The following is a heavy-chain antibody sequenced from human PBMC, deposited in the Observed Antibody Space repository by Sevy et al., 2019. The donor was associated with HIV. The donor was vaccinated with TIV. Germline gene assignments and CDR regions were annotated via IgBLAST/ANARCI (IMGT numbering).Heavy chain of an antibody. Sequence: GGSLRLSCAASGFTFSTYAMHWVRQAPGKGLEWVAVISYDGSNKYYADSVKGRFTISRDNSKITLYLQMNSLRAEDTAVYYCARDTGSRDSSGYEDYYYYGMDVWGQGTTVTVSS. CDR3: ARDTGSRDSSGYEDYYYYGMDV. V-gene: IGHV3-30-3*01. CDR2: ISYDGSNK. D-gene: IGHD3-22*01. CDR1: GFTFSTYA. J-gene: IGHJ6*02.